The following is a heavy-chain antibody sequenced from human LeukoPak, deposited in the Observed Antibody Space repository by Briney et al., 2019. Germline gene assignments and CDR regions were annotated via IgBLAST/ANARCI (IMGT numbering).Heavy chain of an antibody. CDR1: GYTFTSYD. V-gene: IGHV1-8*01. Sequence: ASVKVSCKASGYTFTSYDINRVRQATGQGLEWMGWMNPNSGNTGYAQKFQGRVTMTRNTSISTAYMELSSLRSEDTAVYYCARGGGRFLEWLLYLWGQGTLVTVSS. J-gene: IGHJ4*02. CDR2: MNPNSGNT. D-gene: IGHD3-3*01. CDR3: ARGGGRFLEWLLYL.